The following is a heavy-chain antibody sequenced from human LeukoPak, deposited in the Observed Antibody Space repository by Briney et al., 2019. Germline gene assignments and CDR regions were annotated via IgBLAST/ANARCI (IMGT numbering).Heavy chain of an antibody. CDR2: ISAYNGNT. Sequence: GASVKVSCKASGYTFTSYGISWVRQAPGQGLEWMGWISAYNGNTNYAQKLQGTVTMTTDTSTSTAYMELRSLRSDDTAVYNWXXXXXXXXXHYYYYYYMDVWGKGTTVTVSS. CDR3: XXXXXXXXXHYYYYYYMDV. J-gene: IGHJ6*03. CDR1: GYTFTSYG. V-gene: IGHV1-18*01.